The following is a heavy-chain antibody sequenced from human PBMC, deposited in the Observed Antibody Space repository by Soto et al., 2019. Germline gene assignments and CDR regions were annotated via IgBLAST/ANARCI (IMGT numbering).Heavy chain of an antibody. J-gene: IGHJ4*02. D-gene: IGHD6-13*01. CDR3: ARDLSVAAVDLFDY. V-gene: IGHV3-21*01. CDR2: ISSSSSYI. Sequence: VQLVESGGGLVKPGGSLRLSCAASGFTFSRYKMNWVRQAPGKGLEWVSSISSSSSYIYYADSMKGRFTISRDNAKNSLYLQMNSLRAEDTAVYYCARDLSVAAVDLFDYWGQGTLVTVSS. CDR1: GFTFSRYK.